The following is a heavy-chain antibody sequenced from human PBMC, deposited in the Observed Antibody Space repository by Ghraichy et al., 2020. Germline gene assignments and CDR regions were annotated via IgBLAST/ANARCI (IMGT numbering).Heavy chain of an antibody. CDR3: ARVGQLLAFDY. Sequence: GESLNISCAASGFTFSSYWMSWVRQAPGKGLEWVANIKQDGSEKYYVDSVKGRFTISRDNAKNSLYLQMNSLRAEDTAVYYCARVGQLLAFDYWGQGTLVTVSS. V-gene: IGHV3-7*03. J-gene: IGHJ4*02. CDR1: GFTFSSYW. CDR2: IKQDGSEK. D-gene: IGHD6-19*01.